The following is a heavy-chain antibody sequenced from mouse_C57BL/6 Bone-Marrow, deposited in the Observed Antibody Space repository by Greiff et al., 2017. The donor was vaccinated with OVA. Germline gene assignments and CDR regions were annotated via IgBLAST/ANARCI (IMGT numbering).Heavy chain of an antibody. CDR3: ARDSKRVYWYFDV. CDR1: GFTFSDYY. D-gene: IGHD2-5*01. Sequence: EVMLVESEGGLVQPGSSMKLSCTASGFTFSDYYMAWVRQVPEKGLEWVANINYDGSSTYYLDSLKSRFIISRDNAKNILYLQMSSLKSEDTATYYCARDSKRVYWYFDVWGTGTTVTVSS. CDR2: INYDGSST. V-gene: IGHV5-16*01. J-gene: IGHJ1*03.